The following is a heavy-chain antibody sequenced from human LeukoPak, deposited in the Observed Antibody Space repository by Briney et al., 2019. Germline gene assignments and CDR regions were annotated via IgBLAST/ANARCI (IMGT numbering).Heavy chain of an antibody. D-gene: IGHD2-2*01. CDR3: AREGPAASTSFYYFMDV. Sequence: SETLSLTCTVSGGSISSSYSYWGWIRQPPGKGLEWIGNIYYSGSTYYSPSLTSRVTVSVDTSENQLSLRLSSVTAADRAVHYCAREGPAASTSFYYFMDVWGKGTTVTVSS. CDR2: IYYSGST. CDR1: GGSISSSYSY. J-gene: IGHJ6*03. V-gene: IGHV4-39*07.